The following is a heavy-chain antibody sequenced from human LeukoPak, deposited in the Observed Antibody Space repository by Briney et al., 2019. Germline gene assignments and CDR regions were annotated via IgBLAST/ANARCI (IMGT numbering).Heavy chain of an antibody. D-gene: IGHD6-19*01. Sequence: GGSLRLSCAASGFTFSSYGMHWVRQAPGKGLEWVAVIWYDGSNKYYADSVKGRFTISRDNSKNTLYLQMNSLRAEDTAVHYCARDTSGWSLRYDYRGQGTLVTVSS. CDR3: ARDTSGWSLRYDY. V-gene: IGHV3-33*01. J-gene: IGHJ4*02. CDR1: GFTFSSYG. CDR2: IWYDGSNK.